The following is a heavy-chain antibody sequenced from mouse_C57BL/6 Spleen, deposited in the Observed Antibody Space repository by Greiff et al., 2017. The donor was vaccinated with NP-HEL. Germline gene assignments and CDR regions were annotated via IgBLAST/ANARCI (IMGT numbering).Heavy chain of an antibody. J-gene: IGHJ2*01. CDR1: GYTFTSYW. V-gene: IGHV1-52*01. CDR3: ARRFYYGSSLYFDY. Sequence: QVQLQQPGAELVRPGSSVKLSCKASGYTFTSYWMHWVKQRPIQGLEWIGNIDPSDSETHYNQKFKDKATLTVDKSSSTAYMQLSSLTSEDSAVYYCARRFYYGSSLYFDYWGQGTTLTVSS. CDR2: IDPSDSET. D-gene: IGHD1-1*01.